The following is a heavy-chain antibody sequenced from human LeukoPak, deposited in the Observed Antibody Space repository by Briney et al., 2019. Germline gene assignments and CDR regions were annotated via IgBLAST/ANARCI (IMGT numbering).Heavy chain of an antibody. CDR3: AKGGYNYGFSCDY. J-gene: IGHJ4*02. CDR2: ISYDGSNK. V-gene: IGHV3-30*18. Sequence: GGSLRLSCAASGFTFSSYGMHWVRQAPGKGLEWVAVISYDGSNKYYVDSVKGRFTISRDNSKNTLDLQMNSLRVEDTAVYYCAKGGYNYGFSCDYWGQGTLVTVSS. CDR1: GFTFSSYG. D-gene: IGHD5-18*01.